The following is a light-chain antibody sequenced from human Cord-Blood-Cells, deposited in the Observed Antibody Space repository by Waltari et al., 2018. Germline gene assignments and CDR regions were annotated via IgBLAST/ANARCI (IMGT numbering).Light chain of an antibody. Sequence: ETVLNPSPGTLSLSPGERATLSCRASQSVSSSYLTWYQQKPGQAPRLLIYGASSRATGIPDRFSGSGSGTDFTLTISRLEPEDFAVYYCQQYGSSPPYTFGQGTKLEIK. CDR2: GAS. J-gene: IGKJ2*01. V-gene: IGKV3-20*01. CDR3: QQYGSSPPYT. CDR1: QSVSSSY.